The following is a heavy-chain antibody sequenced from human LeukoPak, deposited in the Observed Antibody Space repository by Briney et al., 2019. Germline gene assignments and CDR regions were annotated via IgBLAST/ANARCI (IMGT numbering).Heavy chain of an antibody. CDR1: GFTFSSYN. Sequence: GGSLRLSCAASGFTFSSYNMNWVRQAPGKGLEWVSYISSSSGNIYYADSVKGRFTISRDNAKNSLYLQMNSLRAEDTAVYYCAGTTVVAYWFFDLWGRGTLVTVSP. V-gene: IGHV3-48*04. CDR2: ISSSSGNI. J-gene: IGHJ2*01. D-gene: IGHD4-23*01. CDR3: AGTTVVAYWFFDL.